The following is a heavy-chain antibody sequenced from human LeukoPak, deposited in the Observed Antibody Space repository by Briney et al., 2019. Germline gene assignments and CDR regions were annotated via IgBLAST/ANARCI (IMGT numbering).Heavy chain of an antibody. CDR3: ASYMTTVTTQGWFDP. J-gene: IGHJ5*02. D-gene: IGHD4-17*01. CDR2: IYYSGST. Sequence: SETLSLTCTVSGGSISSYYWSWIRQPPGKGLEWIGYIYYSGSTNYNPSLKSRVTISVDTSKNQFSLKLSSVTAADTAVYYCASYMTTVTTQGWFDPWGPGTLVTVSS. V-gene: IGHV4-59*01. CDR1: GGSISSYY.